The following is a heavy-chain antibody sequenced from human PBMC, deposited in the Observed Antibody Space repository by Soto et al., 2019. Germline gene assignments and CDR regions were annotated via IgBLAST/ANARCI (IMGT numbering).Heavy chain of an antibody. V-gene: IGHV1-18*01. CDR1: GYTLTSYD. CDR2: ISAYNGNT. J-gene: IGHJ5*02. Sequence: ASVKVSCKASGYTLTSYDINWVRQATGQGLEWMGWISAYNGNTNYVQKLQGRVTMTTDTSTSTAYMELRSLRSDDTAVYYCASSGIGEYQLPWWDCFDPWGQGTLVTVSS. CDR3: ASSGIGEYQLPWWDCFDP. D-gene: IGHD2-2*01.